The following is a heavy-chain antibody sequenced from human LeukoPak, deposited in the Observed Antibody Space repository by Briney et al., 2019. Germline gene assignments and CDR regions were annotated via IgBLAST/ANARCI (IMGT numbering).Heavy chain of an antibody. D-gene: IGHD5-12*01. J-gene: IGHJ4*02. CDR2: ISYSGRT. Sequence: SETLSLSCTVSGGSISSYYWNWIRQPPGKGLEWIGYISYSGRTNYNPSLKSRVTISLDTSKNQFSLKLRSVTAADTAVYYCARGFDSKSTYFDYWGQGTLVTVSS. CDR3: ARGFDSKSTYFDY. V-gene: IGHV4-59*01. CDR1: GGSISSYY.